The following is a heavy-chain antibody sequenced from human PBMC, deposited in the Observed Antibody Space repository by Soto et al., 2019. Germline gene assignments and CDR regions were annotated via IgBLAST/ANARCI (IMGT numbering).Heavy chain of an antibody. Sequence: QLQLQESGPGLVKPSETLSLTCTVSGSSISSRSYFWAWIRQPPGKGLEWIGTVYLSGTTYYNQSLTSRVTMSVDTPKKQFSLKLSSVTAAYTAVYYCARRDGWLFDFWGQGTLVTVSS. D-gene: IGHD6-19*01. V-gene: IGHV4-39*01. CDR3: ARRDGWLFDF. CDR2: VYLSGTT. CDR1: GSSISSRSYF. J-gene: IGHJ4*02.